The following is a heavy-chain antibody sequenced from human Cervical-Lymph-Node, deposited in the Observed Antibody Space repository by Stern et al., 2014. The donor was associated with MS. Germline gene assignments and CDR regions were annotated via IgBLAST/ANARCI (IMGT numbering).Heavy chain of an antibody. J-gene: IGHJ4*02. CDR2: ISSSSSYT. D-gene: IGHD3-3*01. Sequence: VQLEESGGGLVKPGGSLRLSCAASGFTFSDYYMSWIRQAPGKGLEWVSYISSSSSYTNYADSVKGRFTISRDNAKNSLYLQMNSLRAEDTAVYYCARAINTIFGVAYWGQGTLVTVSS. CDR1: GFTFSDYY. CDR3: ARAINTIFGVAY. V-gene: IGHV3-11*06.